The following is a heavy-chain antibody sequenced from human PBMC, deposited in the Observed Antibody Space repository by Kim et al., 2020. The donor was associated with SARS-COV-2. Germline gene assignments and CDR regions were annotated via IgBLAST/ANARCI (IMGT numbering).Heavy chain of an antibody. Sequence: ASVKVACKTSGYSFISYGISWVRQAPGQGLEWMGWITPYNVNTKSAQKVQGRVTMTTDTSTSTAYMELRSLRYDDTALYYCARGGLYSSGWYGDWWGQGTLLIVSS. J-gene: IGHJ4*02. V-gene: IGHV1-18*04. CDR1: GYSFISYG. CDR3: ARGGLYSSGWYGDW. CDR2: ITPYNVNT. D-gene: IGHD6-19*01.